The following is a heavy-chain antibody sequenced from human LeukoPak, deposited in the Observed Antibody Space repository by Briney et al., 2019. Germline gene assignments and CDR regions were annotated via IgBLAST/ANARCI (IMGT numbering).Heavy chain of an antibody. CDR1: GFTSSSYW. CDR3: ARDLFIQLGYVDY. D-gene: IGHD5-18*01. Sequence: GGSLRLSCAASGFTSSSYWMSWVRQAPGKGLEWVANIKQDGSEKYYVDSVKGRFTISRDNAKNSLYLQMNSLRAEDTAVYYCARDLFIQLGYVDYWGQGTLVTVSS. V-gene: IGHV3-7*01. CDR2: IKQDGSEK. J-gene: IGHJ4*02.